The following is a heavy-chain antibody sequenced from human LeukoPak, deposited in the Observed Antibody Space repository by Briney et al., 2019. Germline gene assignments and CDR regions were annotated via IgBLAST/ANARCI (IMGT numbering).Heavy chain of an antibody. CDR1: GYSFTSYW. V-gene: IGHV5-51*01. Sequence: PGASLKISCKGSGYSFTSYWIGWVRQLPGKGLEWMGIIYPGDSDTRYSPSFQGQVTISADKSISTAYLQWSSLKASDTAMYYCARGGNKFYYYYGMDVWGQGTTVTVSS. J-gene: IGHJ6*02. CDR2: IYPGDSDT. CDR3: ARGGNKFYYYYGMDV. D-gene: IGHD1-26*01.